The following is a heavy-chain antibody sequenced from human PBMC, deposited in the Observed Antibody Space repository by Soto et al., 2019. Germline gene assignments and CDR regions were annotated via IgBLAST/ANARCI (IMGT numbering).Heavy chain of an antibody. CDR1: GYTFINYH. Sequence: QVQLVQSGGEVKKPGASVTVSCKASGYTFINYHITWVRQAPGQGLEWMAWINTYNGMTDYGQRFQGRVTMTRDTSTSTAYMELRNLGSDDTAVYFCAKSPRGEMATDWGQGPLVTVSS. CDR2: INTYNGMT. V-gene: IGHV1-18*01. D-gene: IGHD5-12*01. CDR3: AKSPRGEMATD. J-gene: IGHJ4*02.